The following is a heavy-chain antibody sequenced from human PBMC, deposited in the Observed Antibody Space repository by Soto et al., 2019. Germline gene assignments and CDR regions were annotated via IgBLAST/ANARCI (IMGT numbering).Heavy chain of an antibody. D-gene: IGHD2-15*01. J-gene: IGHJ6*02. V-gene: IGHV4-30-2*01. CDR2: IYHSGST. Sequence: SETLSLTCAVSGGSISSGGYSWSWIRQPPGKGLEWIGYIYHSGSTYYNPSLKSRVTISVDRSKNQFSLKLSSVTAADTAVYYCARGDNYCSGGSCLYYYGMDVWGQGTTVTVSS. CDR1: GGSISSGGYS. CDR3: ARGDNYCSGGSCLYYYGMDV.